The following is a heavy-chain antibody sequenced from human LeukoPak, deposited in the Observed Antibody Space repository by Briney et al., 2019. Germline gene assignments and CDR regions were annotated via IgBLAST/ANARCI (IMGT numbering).Heavy chain of an antibody. CDR1: GYTFTAYY. Sequence: ASVKVSCRASGYTFTAYYVHWVRQAPGQGLEWMGWINPISGGTNYAQKFQDRVTMTRDTSISTAYMDLTRLISDDTAVYYCAREGGSSTSLDYWGQGTLVTVSS. D-gene: IGHD2-2*01. J-gene: IGHJ4*02. CDR3: AREGGSSTSLDY. CDR2: INPISGGT. V-gene: IGHV1-2*02.